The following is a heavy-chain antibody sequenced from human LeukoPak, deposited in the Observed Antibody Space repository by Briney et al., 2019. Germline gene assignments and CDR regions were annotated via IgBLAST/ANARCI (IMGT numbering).Heavy chain of an antibody. Sequence: GGSLRLSCAASGFTFSSYTMNWVRQPPGKGLEWVSNIGTSSTTIYYADSVKGRFTSSRDNAKNSLYLQMNSLRADDTAVYYCARFAAGGSYYYYMDVWGKGTTVTVSS. V-gene: IGHV3-48*01. CDR3: ARFAAGGSYYYYMDV. CDR2: IGTSSTTI. D-gene: IGHD6-25*01. J-gene: IGHJ6*03. CDR1: GFTFSSYT.